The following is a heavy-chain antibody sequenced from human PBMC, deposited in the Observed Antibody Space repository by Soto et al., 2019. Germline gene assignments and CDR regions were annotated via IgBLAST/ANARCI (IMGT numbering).Heavy chain of an antibody. V-gene: IGHV4-59*01. CDR1: GDSISNYY. CDR3: ARGRYYFDY. CDR2: MYHSGTT. J-gene: IGHJ4*02. Sequence: SETLSLTCTVSGDSISNYYWSWIRQPPGKGLEWIGYMYHSGTTNYNPSLKSRVNISIDTSKNQFSLRLSSVTAADTAVYYCARGRYYFDYWGQGALVTVSS.